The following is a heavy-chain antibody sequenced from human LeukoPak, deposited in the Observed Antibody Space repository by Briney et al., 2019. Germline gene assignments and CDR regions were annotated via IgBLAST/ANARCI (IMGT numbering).Heavy chain of an antibody. CDR3: ARDWGNWNYFDY. Sequence: GGSLRLSCAASGFTFSSYELNWVRQAPGKGLEWVSYISSSGSTIKYADSVKGRFTISRGSAKNSLYLQMNSLRAEDTAVYYCARDWGNWNYFDYWGQGTLVTVSS. CDR1: GFTFSSYE. CDR2: ISSSGSTI. D-gene: IGHD1-20*01. J-gene: IGHJ4*02. V-gene: IGHV3-48*03.